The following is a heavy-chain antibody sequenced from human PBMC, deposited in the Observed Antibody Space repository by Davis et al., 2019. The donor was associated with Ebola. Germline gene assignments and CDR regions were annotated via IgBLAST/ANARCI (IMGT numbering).Heavy chain of an antibody. CDR2: INHSGST. D-gene: IGHD3-9*01. CDR1: GGSFSGYY. Sequence: PGGSLRLSCAVYGGSFSGYYWSWIRQPPGKGLEWIGEINHSGSTNYNPSLKSRVTISVDTSKNQFSLKLSSVTAADTAVYYCARGGGYFAPAYYFDYWGQGTLVTVSS. CDR3: ARGGGYFAPAYYFDY. J-gene: IGHJ4*02. V-gene: IGHV4-34*01.